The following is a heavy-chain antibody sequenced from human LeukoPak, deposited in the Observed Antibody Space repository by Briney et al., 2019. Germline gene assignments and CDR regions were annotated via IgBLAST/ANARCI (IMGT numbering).Heavy chain of an antibody. Sequence: GGSLRLSCAASGNYWMHWVRQAPGKGLVWVSHINGDGSWTTYADSVKGRFAISKDNAKNTVYLQMNNLRAEDTAVYYCVSFYETYWGRGTLVTVSS. D-gene: IGHD2-2*01. V-gene: IGHV3-74*01. CDR1: GNYW. CDR3: VSFYETY. CDR2: INGDGSWT. J-gene: IGHJ4*02.